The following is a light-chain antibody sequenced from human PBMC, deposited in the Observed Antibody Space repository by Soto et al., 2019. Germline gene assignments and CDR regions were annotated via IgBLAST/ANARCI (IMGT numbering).Light chain of an antibody. CDR2: GAS. V-gene: IGKV3-15*01. CDR3: QQYKKWPRT. J-gene: IGKJ1*01. Sequence: IVMTQSPATLSVSPGERVTLSCRASQSVSSDLAWYQQKVGQAPRLLIYGASTRATGIPARFSGSGSGTVFTLTISTLQSEDFAVYFCQQYKKWPRTFGQGTKVEIK. CDR1: QSVSSD.